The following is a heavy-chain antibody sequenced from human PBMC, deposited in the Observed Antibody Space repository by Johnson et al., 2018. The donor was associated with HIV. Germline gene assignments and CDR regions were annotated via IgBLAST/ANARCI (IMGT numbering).Heavy chain of an antibody. CDR3: ATDIVVVLAVTGTGAAFDI. CDR2: ISYDGTNK. Sequence: QVQLVESGGGVVQPGRSLRLSCAASGFTFRSYAIHWVRQAPGKGLEWVAVISYDGTNKYSADSVKGRFTISRDNSKNTLYLQMNSLRAEDTAVYYCATDIVVVLAVTGTGAAFDIWGQGSMVTVSS. CDR1: GFTFRSYA. J-gene: IGHJ3*02. D-gene: IGHD2-15*01. V-gene: IGHV3-30-3*01.